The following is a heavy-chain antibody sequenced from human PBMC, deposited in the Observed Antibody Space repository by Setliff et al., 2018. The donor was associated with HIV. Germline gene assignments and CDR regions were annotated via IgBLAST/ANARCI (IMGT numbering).Heavy chain of an antibody. CDR3: ARLSTGDLRLFEY. J-gene: IGHJ4*01. CDR2: IYVTGST. V-gene: IGHV4-61*09. Sequence: PSETLSLTCSVSGDSIRGSGDYWSGVRQPAGKRPEWLGHIYVTGSTAYKPYLRGRATISLDTSKNQFSLKLTSVTAVDTAVYFCARLSTGDLRLFEYWGHGALVTVSS. CDR1: GDSIRGSGDY. D-gene: IGHD4-17*01.